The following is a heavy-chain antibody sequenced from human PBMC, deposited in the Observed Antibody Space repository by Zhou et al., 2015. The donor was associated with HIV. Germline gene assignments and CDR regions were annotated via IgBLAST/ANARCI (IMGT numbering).Heavy chain of an antibody. CDR3: ARIGSIAVAGIDYYYGMDV. Sequence: QVQLVQSGAEVKKPGSSVKVSCKASGGTFSSYAISWVRQAPGQGLEWMGGIIPIFGTANYAQKFQGRVTITADESTSTAYMELSSLRSEDTAVYYCARIGSIAVAGIDYYYGMDVWGQGTTVTVSS. CDR1: GGTFSSYA. CDR2: IIPIFGTA. D-gene: IGHD6-19*01. V-gene: IGHV1-69*12. J-gene: IGHJ6*02.